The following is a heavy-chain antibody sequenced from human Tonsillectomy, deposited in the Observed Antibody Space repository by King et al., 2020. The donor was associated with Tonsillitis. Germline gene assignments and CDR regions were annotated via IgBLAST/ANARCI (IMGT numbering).Heavy chain of an antibody. V-gene: IGHV3-48*03. D-gene: IGHD6-13*01. CDR1: GFIFSTYE. Sequence: EVQLVQSGGGLVQPGGSLRLSCVASGFIFSTYEMNSVRQAPGKGLEWSSYISSGSTIYYADSVKGRFTIHRDNAKNSLYLQMNSLRAEETAVYYCARDQSATWYERNALDIWGQGTMVTVSS. CDR2: ISSGSTI. J-gene: IGHJ3*02. CDR3: ARDQSATWYERNALDI.